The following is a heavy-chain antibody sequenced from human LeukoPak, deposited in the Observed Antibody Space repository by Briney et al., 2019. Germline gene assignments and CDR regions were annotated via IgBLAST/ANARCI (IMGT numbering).Heavy chain of an antibody. V-gene: IGHV4-38-2*01. J-gene: IGHJ3*02. CDR1: GYSISSGYY. CDR2: IYHSGST. D-gene: IGHD1-26*01. Sequence: SETLSLTCAVSGYSISSGYYWGWIRQPPGKGLEWIGSIYHSGSTYYNPSLKIRVTISVDTPQNQLSMQQSSVPGADTAVYYCEGRELLGSDAFDIWGQGTMVTVSS. CDR3: EGRELLGSDAFDI.